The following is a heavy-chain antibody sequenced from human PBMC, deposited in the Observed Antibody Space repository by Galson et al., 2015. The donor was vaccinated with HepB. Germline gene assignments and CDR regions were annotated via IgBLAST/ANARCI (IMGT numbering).Heavy chain of an antibody. J-gene: IGHJ4*02. Sequence: SLRLSCAASGFSFNEHDMTWVRQVPGKGLEWVSAINWSGDDTAYADSVKGRFTVSRDNAKNSLYLQMNSLRADDTAFYYCVRDPFGSVSYAVWGQGTLVIVSS. V-gene: IGHV3-20*04. D-gene: IGHD3-10*01. CDR3: VRDPFGSVSYAV. CDR2: INWSGDDT. CDR1: GFSFNEHD.